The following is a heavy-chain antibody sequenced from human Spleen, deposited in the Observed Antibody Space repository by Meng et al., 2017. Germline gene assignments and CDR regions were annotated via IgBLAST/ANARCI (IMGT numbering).Heavy chain of an antibody. CDR3: VRRNDLGNWFDP. V-gene: IGHV4-59*10. CDR2: IYSSGST. CDR1: GGSISSYY. Sequence: QVQLQQGGTGLLKPSETLSLTCTVSGGSISSYYWSWIRQPAGKGLEWIGRIYSSGSTNYNPSLRSRVTMSIDTSKNQFSLKLTSVTAADTAVYYCVRRNDLGNWFDPWGQGTLVTVSS. D-gene: IGHD3-16*01. J-gene: IGHJ5*02.